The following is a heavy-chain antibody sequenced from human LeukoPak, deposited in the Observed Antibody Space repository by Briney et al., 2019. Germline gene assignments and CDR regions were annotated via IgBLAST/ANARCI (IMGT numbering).Heavy chain of an antibody. D-gene: IGHD5-18*01. J-gene: IGHJ4*02. Sequence: EASVKVSCKASGYTFTSYYMHWVRQAPGQGLEWMGIINPSGGSTSYAQKFQGRVTMTRDTSTSTVYMELSSLRSEDTAVYYCARAPGGRLWLKSYFDYWGQGTLVTVSS. CDR2: INPSGGST. CDR1: GYTFTSYY. V-gene: IGHV1-46*01. CDR3: ARAPGGRLWLKSYFDY.